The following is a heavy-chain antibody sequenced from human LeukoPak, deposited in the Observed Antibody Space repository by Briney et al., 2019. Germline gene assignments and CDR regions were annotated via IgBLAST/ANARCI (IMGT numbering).Heavy chain of an antibody. D-gene: IGHD6-13*01. Sequence: ASVKVSCKASGYTFTGYYMHWVRQAPGQGLEWMGWINPNSGGTNYAQKFQGRVTMTRDTSISTAYMELSRLRSDDTAVYYCARELHSSSWGSVYWGQGTLVTASS. CDR2: INPNSGGT. CDR3: ARELHSSSWGSVY. CDR1: GYTFTGYY. V-gene: IGHV1-2*02. J-gene: IGHJ4*02.